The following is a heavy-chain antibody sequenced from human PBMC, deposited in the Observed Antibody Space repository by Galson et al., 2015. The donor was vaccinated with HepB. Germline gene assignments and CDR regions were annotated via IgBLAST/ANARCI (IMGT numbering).Heavy chain of an antibody. J-gene: IGHJ3*02. V-gene: IGHV3-15*07. Sequence: SLRLSCAASGFTFSNAWMNWVRQAPGKGLEWVGRIKSKTDGGTTDYAAPVKGRFTISRDDSKNTLYLQMSSLKTEDTAVYYCTTPGTGTLLGDAFDIWGQGTMVTVSS. CDR3: TTPGTGTLLGDAFDI. D-gene: IGHD1-1*01. CDR1: GFTFSNAW. CDR2: IKSKTDGGTT.